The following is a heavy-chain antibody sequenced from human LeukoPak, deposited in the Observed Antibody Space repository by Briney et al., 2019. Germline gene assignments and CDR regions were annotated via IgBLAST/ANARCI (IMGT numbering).Heavy chain of an antibody. CDR2: IYYSGST. V-gene: IGHV4-31*03. J-gene: IGHJ4*02. D-gene: IGHD3-22*01. CDR1: GGSISSGGYY. CDR3: ARNGYYDSSGYLDY. Sequence: SETLSLTCTVSGGSISSGGYYWSWLRQHPGKGLEWIGYIYYSGSTYYNPSLKSRVTISVDTSKNQFSLKLSSVTAADTAVYYCARNGYYDSSGYLDYWGQGTLVTVSS.